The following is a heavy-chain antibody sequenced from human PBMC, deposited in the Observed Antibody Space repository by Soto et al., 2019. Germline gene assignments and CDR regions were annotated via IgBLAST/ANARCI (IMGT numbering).Heavy chain of an antibody. J-gene: IGHJ5*02. V-gene: IGHV4-34*01. CDR2: INHSGST. Sequence: SETLSLTCAVYGGSFSGYYWSWIRQPPGKGLEWIGEINHSGSTNYNPSLKSRVTISVDTSKNQFSLKLSSVTAADTAVYYCARRKFVGARNWFDPWGQGTLVTVSS. CDR3: ARRKFVGARNWFDP. D-gene: IGHD1-26*01. CDR1: GGSFSGYY.